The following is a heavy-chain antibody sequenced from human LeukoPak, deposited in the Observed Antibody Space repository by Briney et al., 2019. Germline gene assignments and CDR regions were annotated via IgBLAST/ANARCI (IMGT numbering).Heavy chain of an antibody. V-gene: IGHV4-4*07. CDR1: GASIGNYY. Sequence: KTSETPSLTCTVSGASIGNYYWSWIRQPAGKGLEWIGRTHTSGSANYNPSLKSRVTMSVDTSKNQFSLKLTSVTAADTAVYYCARGRWKTGMDSPYYFDFWGQGTLVTVSS. CDR2: THTSGSA. CDR3: ARGRWKTGMDSPYYFDF. J-gene: IGHJ4*02. D-gene: IGHD2-2*03.